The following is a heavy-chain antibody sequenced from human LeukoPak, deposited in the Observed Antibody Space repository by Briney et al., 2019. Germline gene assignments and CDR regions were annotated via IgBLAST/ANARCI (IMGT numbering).Heavy chain of an antibody. D-gene: IGHD2-2*01. V-gene: IGHV3-23*01. J-gene: IGHJ4*02. CDR1: GFTFSSYA. CDR3: AKAALRYQLLSSLDY. Sequence: GGSLRLSCAASGFTFSSYAMNWARQAPGKGLEWGSAISGSGASTYYADSVKGRCTISRDNSKNTLYLQMNSLRAEDTAIYYCAKAALRYQLLSSLDYWGQGTLVTVSS. CDR2: ISGSGAST.